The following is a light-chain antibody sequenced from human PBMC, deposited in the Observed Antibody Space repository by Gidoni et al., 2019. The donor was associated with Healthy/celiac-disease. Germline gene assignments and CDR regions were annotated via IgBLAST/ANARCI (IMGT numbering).Light chain of an antibody. V-gene: IGLV3-1*01. Sequence: SYELTQPPSVSVSPGQTASITCSGDELGDKYACWYKQKPGQSPVLVIYQDSKRPSGIPERFSGSNSGNTATLTISGTQAMDEADYYCQAWDSSTYVVFGGVTKLTVL. CDR1: ELGDKY. CDR3: QAWDSSTYVV. J-gene: IGLJ2*01. CDR2: QDS.